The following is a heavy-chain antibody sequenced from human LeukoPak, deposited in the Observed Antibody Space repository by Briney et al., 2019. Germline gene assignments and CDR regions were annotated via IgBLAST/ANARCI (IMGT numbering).Heavy chain of an antibody. J-gene: IGHJ4*02. D-gene: IGHD3-10*01. CDR3: AREYGSGSYDTR. CDR1: GYTFTTYG. CDR2: ISPYNGDT. Sequence: GASVKVSCKASGYTFTTYGLSWVRQAPGQGLEWMGWISPYNGDTKDAQNLQGRVNMTTDTSTSTAYMELRSLRSDDTAIYYCAREYGSGSYDTRWGQGTLVTVSS. V-gene: IGHV1-18*01.